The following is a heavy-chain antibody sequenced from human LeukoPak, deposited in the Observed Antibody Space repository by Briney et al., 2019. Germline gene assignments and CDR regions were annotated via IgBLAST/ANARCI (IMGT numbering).Heavy chain of an antibody. D-gene: IGHD3-16*01. J-gene: IGHJ3*02. CDR1: GYTFTGYY. V-gene: IGHV1-2*06. CDR2: INPNSGGT. Sequence: ASVKVSCKASGYTFTGYYMHWVRQAPGQGLEWMGRINPNSGGTNYAQKFQGRVTMTRDTSTSTVYMELSSLRSEDTAVYYCARDLSGGPMDAFDIWGQGTMVTVSS. CDR3: ARDLSGGPMDAFDI.